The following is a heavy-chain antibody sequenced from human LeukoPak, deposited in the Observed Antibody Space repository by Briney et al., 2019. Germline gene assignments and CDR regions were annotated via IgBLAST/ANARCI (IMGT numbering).Heavy chain of an antibody. CDR1: GYTFTSYA. D-gene: IGHD2-15*01. J-gene: IGHJ4*02. CDR2: INAGNGNT. CDR3: ARGMVVKTFDY. Sequence: GASVKVSCKASGYTFTSYAMHWVRQAPGQRLEWMGWINAGNGNTKYSQKLQGRVTITRDTSASTAYMELSSLRSEDTAVYYCARGMVVKTFDYWGQGTLVTVSS. V-gene: IGHV1-3*01.